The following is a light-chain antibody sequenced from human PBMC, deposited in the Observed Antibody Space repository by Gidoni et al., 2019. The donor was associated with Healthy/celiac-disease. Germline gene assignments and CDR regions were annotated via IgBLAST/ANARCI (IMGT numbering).Light chain of an antibody. CDR1: QSVSSY. J-gene: IGKJ5*01. V-gene: IGKV3-11*01. Sequence: EDVLPQSQATLSLSPGERATLSCRASQSVSSYFAWYQQKPGQAPRLLIYDASNRATGIPARFSGSGSGTDFTLTISSLEPEDFAVYYCQQRSNWPPVTFGQGTRLEIK. CDR2: DAS. CDR3: QQRSNWPPVT.